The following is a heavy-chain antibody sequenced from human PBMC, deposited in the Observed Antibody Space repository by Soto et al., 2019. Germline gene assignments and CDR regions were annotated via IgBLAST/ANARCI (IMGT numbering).Heavy chain of an antibody. J-gene: IGHJ6*02. CDR2: ISFDGSNK. CDR3: AREMIPMIMGGMSAMDV. D-gene: IGHD3-22*01. Sequence: QVQLVVSGGGVVQPERSQRLSCAASKFTFRTYVMHWVRQAPGKGLEWVALISFDGSNKYYADSVKGRFTISRDNSKNTMYLQMNSLRPEDTAVYYCAREMIPMIMGGMSAMDVWGQGTTLTVSS. CDR1: KFTFRTYV. V-gene: IGHV3-30*04.